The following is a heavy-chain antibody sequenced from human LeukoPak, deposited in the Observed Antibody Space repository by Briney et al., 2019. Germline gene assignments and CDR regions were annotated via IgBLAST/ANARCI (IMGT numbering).Heavy chain of an antibody. CDR2: IKQDGSEK. Sequence: GGSLRLSCAASGFTFSSYWMHWVRQAPGKGLEWVANIKQDGSEKYYVDSVKGRFTISRDNAKNSLYLQMNSLRAEDTAVYYCARDPHYGEVDYWGQGTLVTVSS. V-gene: IGHV3-7*01. CDR3: ARDPHYGEVDY. J-gene: IGHJ4*02. CDR1: GFTFSSYW. D-gene: IGHD4-17*01.